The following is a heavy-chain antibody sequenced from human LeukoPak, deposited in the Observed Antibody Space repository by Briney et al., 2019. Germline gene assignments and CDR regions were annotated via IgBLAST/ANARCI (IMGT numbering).Heavy chain of an antibody. J-gene: IGHJ6*02. CDR3: AKDIRVTGIAAAGTSYYGMDV. Sequence: GGSLRLSCAASGFTFDDYAMHWVRQAPGKGLEWVSGISWNSGSIGYADSAKGRFTISRDNAKNSLYLQMNSLRAEDTALYYCAKDIRVTGIAAAGTSYYGMDVWGQGTTVTVSS. D-gene: IGHD6-13*01. CDR2: ISWNSGSI. CDR1: GFTFDDYA. V-gene: IGHV3-9*01.